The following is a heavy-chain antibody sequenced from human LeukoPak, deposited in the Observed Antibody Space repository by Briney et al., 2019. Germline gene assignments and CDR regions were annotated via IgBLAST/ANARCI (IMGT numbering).Heavy chain of an antibody. J-gene: IGHJ4*02. CDR2: IYTSGST. CDR3: AREGLVGATTRRLFDY. D-gene: IGHD1-26*01. V-gene: IGHV4-61*02. Sequence: SETLSLTCTVSGGSISSGSYYWSWIRQPAGKGLEWIGRIYTSGSTNYNPSLKSQVTISVDTSKNQFSLKLSSVTAADTAVYYCAREGLVGATTRRLFDYWGQGTLVTVSS. CDR1: GGSISSGSYY.